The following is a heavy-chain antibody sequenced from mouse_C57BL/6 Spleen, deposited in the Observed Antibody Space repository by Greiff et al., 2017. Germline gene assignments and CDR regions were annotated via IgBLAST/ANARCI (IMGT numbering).Heavy chain of an antibody. D-gene: IGHD3-2*01. Sequence: EVQLQESGPELVKPGASVKMSCKASGYTFTDYNMHWVKQSHGKSLEWIGYINPNNGGTSYNQKFKGKATLTGNKSSSTAYMELRSLTSEDSAVYYCARETVHFFAYWGQGTLVTVSA. CDR2: INPNNGGT. J-gene: IGHJ3*01. CDR3: ARETVHFFAY. V-gene: IGHV1-22*01. CDR1: GYTFTDYN.